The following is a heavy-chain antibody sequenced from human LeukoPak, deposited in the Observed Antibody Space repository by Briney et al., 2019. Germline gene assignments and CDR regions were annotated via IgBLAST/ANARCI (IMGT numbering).Heavy chain of an antibody. V-gene: IGHV3-21*01. Sequence: GGSLRLSCAASGFTFSSYSMNWVRQAPGKGLEWVSSISSRSSYIYYADSVKGQFTISRVNAWNSVSLQMNSLRAEDTAVYYCARDGYSSSSRFDYWGQGTLVTVSS. CDR2: ISSRSSYI. J-gene: IGHJ4*02. D-gene: IGHD6-6*01. CDR1: GFTFSSYS. CDR3: ARDGYSSSSRFDY.